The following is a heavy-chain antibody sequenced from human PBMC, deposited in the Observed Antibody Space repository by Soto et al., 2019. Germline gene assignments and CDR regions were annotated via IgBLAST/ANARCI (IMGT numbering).Heavy chain of an antibody. D-gene: IGHD2-21*01. CDR3: ARHIDLHPRRYFDY. J-gene: IGHJ4*02. Sequence: PSETLSLTCTVSGGSISSGGYSWSWIRQPPGKGLEWIGYMYHSGSTYYNPSLKSRVTISIDRSKNQFSLKLSSVTAADTAVYYCARHIDLHPRRYFDYWGQGTLVTVSS. CDR2: MYHSGST. V-gene: IGHV4-30-2*01. CDR1: GGSISSGGYS.